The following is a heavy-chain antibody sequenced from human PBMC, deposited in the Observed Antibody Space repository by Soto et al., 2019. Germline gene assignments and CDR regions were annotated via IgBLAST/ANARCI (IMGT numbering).Heavy chain of an antibody. CDR3: ARDGSRAGAFDI. J-gene: IGHJ3*02. V-gene: IGHV4-38-2*02. CDR2: IYHSGST. CDR1: GYSISSGYY. Sequence: PSETLSLTCAVSGYSISSGYYWGWIRQPPGKGLEWIGSIYHSGSTYYNPSLKSRATISVDTSKNQFSLKLSSVTAADTAVYYCARDGSRAGAFDIWGQGTMVTVSS.